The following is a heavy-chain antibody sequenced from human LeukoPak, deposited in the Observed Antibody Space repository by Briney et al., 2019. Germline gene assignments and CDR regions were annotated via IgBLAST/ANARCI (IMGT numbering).Heavy chain of an antibody. CDR2: IKQDGSES. Sequence: GGSLRLSCAASGFTFSSYWMSWVRQAPGKGLEWVANIKQDGSESHYVDSVKGRFTISRDNAKNSLYLQMNSLRAEDTAMYFCAKAGLLWFGESWMDVWGQGTTVTVSS. J-gene: IGHJ6*02. V-gene: IGHV3-7*01. D-gene: IGHD3-10*01. CDR3: AKAGLLWFGESWMDV. CDR1: GFTFSSYW.